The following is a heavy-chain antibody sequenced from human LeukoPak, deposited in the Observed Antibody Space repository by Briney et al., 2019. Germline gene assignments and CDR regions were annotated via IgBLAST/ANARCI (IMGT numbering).Heavy chain of an antibody. CDR1: GGSISSGGYY. CDR2: INHSGST. Sequence: SQTLSLTCTVSGGSISSGGYYWSWIRQPPGKGLEWIGEINHSGSTNYNPSLKSRVTISVDTSKNQFSLKLSSVTAADTAVYYCARAPPPNYYYMDVWGKGTTVTVSS. J-gene: IGHJ6*03. V-gene: IGHV4-30-2*01. CDR3: ARAPPPNYYYMDV.